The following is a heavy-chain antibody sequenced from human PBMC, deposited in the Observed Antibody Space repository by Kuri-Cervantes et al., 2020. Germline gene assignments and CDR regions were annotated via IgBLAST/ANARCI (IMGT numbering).Heavy chain of an antibody. CDR3: ARGLGVVVPAAIVWGY. CDR2: IHQSGST. J-gene: IGHJ4*02. V-gene: IGHV4-34*01. CDR1: GGSFSGYY. D-gene: IGHD2-2*02. Sequence: SETLSLTCVVYGGSFSGYYWSWIRQPPGKGLEWIGDIHQSGSTTYNPSLKSRVTISVDTSKNQFSLKLSSVPAADTAVYYCARGLGVVVPAAIVWGYWGQGTLVTVSS.